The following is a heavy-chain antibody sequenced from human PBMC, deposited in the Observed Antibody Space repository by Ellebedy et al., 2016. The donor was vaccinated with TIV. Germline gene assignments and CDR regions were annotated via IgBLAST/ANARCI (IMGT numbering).Heavy chain of an antibody. CDR1: GFTFSDSW. D-gene: IGHD6-25*01. V-gene: IGHV3-7*01. CDR2: IKEDGSEK. Sequence: PGGSLRLSCVGSGFTFSDSWMNWVRQAPGKGLELVANIKEDGSEKYYVDAVKGRFTISRDNTRKTVYLGLNRLRIEDTGVYYCARVPWTAAADWGQGTLVTVSS. CDR3: ARVPWTAAAD. J-gene: IGHJ4*02.